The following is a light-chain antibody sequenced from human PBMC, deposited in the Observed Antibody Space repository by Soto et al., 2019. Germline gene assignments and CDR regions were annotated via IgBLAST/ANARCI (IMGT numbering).Light chain of an antibody. CDR3: QHYDGFPWT. CDR1: QNISNW. CDR2: KAS. Sequence: DIQMTQSPSTLSASIGDRVTITCRASQNISNWLAWYQQKPGKAPNLLFNKASSLEGGVPSRFSGSASGTEFTLTISSLQPDDFATYYCQHYDGFPWTFGQGTKVEIK. J-gene: IGKJ1*01. V-gene: IGKV1-5*03.